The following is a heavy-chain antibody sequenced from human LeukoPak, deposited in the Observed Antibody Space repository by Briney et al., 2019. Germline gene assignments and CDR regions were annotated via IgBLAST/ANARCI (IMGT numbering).Heavy chain of an antibody. J-gene: IGHJ5*02. CDR3: AIDIVVVVAATKNNWFDP. CDR1: GFTFSSYA. D-gene: IGHD2-15*01. V-gene: IGHV3-23*01. Sequence: GGSLRLSCAASGFTFSSYAMSWVRQAPGKGLEWVSAISGSGGSTYYADSVKGRFTISRDNSKNTLYLQVNSLRAEDTAVYYCAIDIVVVVAATKNNWFDPWGQGTLVTVSS. CDR2: ISGSGGST.